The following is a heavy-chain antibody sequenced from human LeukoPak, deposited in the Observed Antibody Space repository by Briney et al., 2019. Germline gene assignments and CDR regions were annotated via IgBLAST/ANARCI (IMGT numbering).Heavy chain of an antibody. Sequence: TGGSLRLSCAASGFTFDDYGMSWVRQAPGKGLEWVSGINWNGGSTGYADSVKGRFTISRDNAKNSLYLQMNSLRAEDTALYHCARKGVRDGYSHFDYWGQGTLVTVSS. CDR3: ARKGVRDGYSHFDY. CDR2: INWNGGST. D-gene: IGHD4-4*01. V-gene: IGHV3-20*01. CDR1: GFTFDDYG. J-gene: IGHJ4*02.